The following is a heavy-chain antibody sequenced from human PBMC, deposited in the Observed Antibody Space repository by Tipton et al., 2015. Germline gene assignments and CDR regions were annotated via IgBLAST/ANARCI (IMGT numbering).Heavy chain of an antibody. D-gene: IGHD7-27*01. CDR3: ARDVNGGYFDI. J-gene: IGHJ3*02. CDR1: GITFSSYW. CDR2: ISHDGSER. Sequence: GSLRLSCTASGITFSSYWMSWVRQAPGKGLEWIGQISHDGSERYYLDSMRGRFTISRDNAKNSLYLQMNTLRAEDTAVYHCARDVNGGYFDIWGQGTSVTVSP. V-gene: IGHV3-7*01.